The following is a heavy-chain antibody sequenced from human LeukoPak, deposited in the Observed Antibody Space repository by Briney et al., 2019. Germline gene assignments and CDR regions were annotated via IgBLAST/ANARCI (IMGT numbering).Heavy chain of an antibody. CDR3: ATEIQNIAGRVY. J-gene: IGHJ4*02. D-gene: IGHD6-6*01. CDR1: GYSISSGYY. Sequence: PSETLSLTCSVSGYSISSGYYWGWIRQAPGQGLEWIGNLYHSGSTYYNPSLKSRVSISVDTSKNQFSLNLSSVTAADTAVYYCATEIQNIAGRVYWGQGTLVTVSS. V-gene: IGHV4-38-2*02. CDR2: LYHSGST.